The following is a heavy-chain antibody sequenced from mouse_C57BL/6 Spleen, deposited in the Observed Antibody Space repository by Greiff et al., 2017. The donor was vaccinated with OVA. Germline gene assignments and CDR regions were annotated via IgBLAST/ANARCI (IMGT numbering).Heavy chain of an antibody. J-gene: IGHJ1*03. CDR3: AKTGTDWYFDV. D-gene: IGHD4-1*01. CDR1: GYTFTDYY. Sequence: QVQLQQSGAELVRPGASVKLSCKASGYTFTDYYINWVKQRPGQGLEWIARIYPGSGNTYYNEKFKGKATLTAEKSSSTAYMQLSSLTSEDSAVYFCAKTGTDWYFDVWGTGTTVTVSS. CDR2: IYPGSGNT. V-gene: IGHV1-76*01.